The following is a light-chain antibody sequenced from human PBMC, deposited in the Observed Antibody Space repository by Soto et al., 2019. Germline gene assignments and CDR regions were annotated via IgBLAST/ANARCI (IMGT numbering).Light chain of an antibody. J-gene: IGLJ2*01. CDR3: QTWGTGIQV. Sequence: PVLTQSPSASASLGASVKLTCTLSSGHSSYAIAWHQQQPEKGPRYLMKLNSDGRHSKGDGIPDRFSGSSSGAERYLIISSLQSEDEADYYCQTWGTGIQVFGGGTKLTVL. CDR2: LNSDGRH. V-gene: IGLV4-69*01. CDR1: SGHSSYA.